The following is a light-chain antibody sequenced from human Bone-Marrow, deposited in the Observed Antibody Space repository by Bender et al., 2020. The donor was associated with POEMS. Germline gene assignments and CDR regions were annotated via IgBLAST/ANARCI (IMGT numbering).Light chain of an antibody. V-gene: IGLV2-14*01. CDR3: SSYTSSSTQV. CDR2: DVS. CDR1: SSDIGDYDY. J-gene: IGLJ1*01. Sequence: QSALTQPRSVSGSPGKSVTISCTGTSSDIGDYDYVSWYQQHPGKAPKLMIYDVSNRPSGVSNRFSGSKSGNTASLTISGLQAEDEADYYCSSYTSSSTQVFGTGTKVTVL.